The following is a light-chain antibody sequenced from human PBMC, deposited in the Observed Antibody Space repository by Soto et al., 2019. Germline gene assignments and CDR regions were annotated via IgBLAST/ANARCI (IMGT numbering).Light chain of an antibody. CDR1: QSINNN. V-gene: IGKV1-39*01. J-gene: IGKJ2*01. CDR2: GAS. Sequence: DLQMTQSPSSLSASVGDRVTITCRASQSINNNLNWYQQKPGKAPNLLIYGASSLQSGVPSRFSGSVSGTDFTLTISSLQPEDFATYYCQQSYSTPYTFGQGTKLEIK. CDR3: QQSYSTPYT.